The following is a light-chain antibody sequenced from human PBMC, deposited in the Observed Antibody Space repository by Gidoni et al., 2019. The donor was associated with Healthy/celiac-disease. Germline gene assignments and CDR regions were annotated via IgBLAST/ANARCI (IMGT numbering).Light chain of an antibody. CDR2: DAS. V-gene: IGKV3-11*01. Sequence: EIVLTQSPATLSLSPGERATLSCRASQSVSSYLAWYQQKPGQAPRLLIYDASTRATGIPARFSGSGSGTDFTLTISSLEPEDFAVYYCQQRSNWPMYTFXXXTKLEIK. J-gene: IGKJ2*01. CDR1: QSVSSY. CDR3: QQRSNWPMYT.